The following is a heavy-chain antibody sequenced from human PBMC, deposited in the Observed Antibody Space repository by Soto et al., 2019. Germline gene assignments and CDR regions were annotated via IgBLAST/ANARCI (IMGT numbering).Heavy chain of an antibody. D-gene: IGHD3-16*01. CDR1: GFSFSSYW. Sequence: EVQLVESGGGLVQPGGSLRLSCAASGFSFSSYWLSWVRQAAGKGLEWVVNMNQDGRQKSYVDSVKGRFTISRDNAKTSVYLQMNSLRDEDSAVYYCARDDGWDWLRFDYGGRGTLVIVSS. CDR3: ARDDGWDWLRFDY. J-gene: IGHJ4*02. V-gene: IGHV3-7*01. CDR2: MNQDGRQK.